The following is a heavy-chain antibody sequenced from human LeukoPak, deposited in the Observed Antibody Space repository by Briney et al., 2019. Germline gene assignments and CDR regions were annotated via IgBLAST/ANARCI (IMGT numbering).Heavy chain of an antibody. CDR2: ISSSGNT. J-gene: IGHJ4*02. V-gene: IGHV3-23*01. CDR3: VKGRISEDGLDF. D-gene: IGHD6-13*01. Sequence: PGGSLRLSCAASGFTFSRPAMTWVRQTPGKGLDWVSSISSSGNTYYADSVKGRFTISRDNSKNMLYLQMNSLSAEDTAVYYCVKGRISEDGLDFWGQGTLVTVSS. CDR1: GFTFSRPA.